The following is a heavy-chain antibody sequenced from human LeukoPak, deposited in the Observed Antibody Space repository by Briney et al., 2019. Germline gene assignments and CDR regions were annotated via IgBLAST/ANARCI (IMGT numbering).Heavy chain of an antibody. J-gene: IGHJ2*01. D-gene: IGHD3-22*01. CDR1: GGSISSYY. CDR2: IHYTGST. V-gene: IGHV4-59*08. CDR3: ARWNYFDNSGYYSDWYFDL. Sequence: SETLSLTCSVSGGSISSYYWSWIRQPTGKGLEWMGYIHYTGSTNYNPSLKSRVTMSLDTSKNQFSMELMSVTAADTAVYYCARWNYFDNSGYYSDWYFDLWGRGTLVTVSS.